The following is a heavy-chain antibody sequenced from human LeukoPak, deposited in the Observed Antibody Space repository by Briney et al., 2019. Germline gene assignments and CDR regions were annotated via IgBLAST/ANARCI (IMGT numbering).Heavy chain of an antibody. CDR2: LKSKTNDETT. D-gene: IGHD4-17*01. V-gene: IGHV3-15*01. J-gene: IGHJ4*02. CDR1: GFTFSNAW. Sequence: GVTVRLSCAASGFTFSNAWMSWVSQAPGKGREWVGHLKSKTNDETTDYPARVKGSFTSSIDDPKNPLDLQMNSLKTEDTAIYYCTTFALDYGDYSFDYWGQGPVVIVSS. CDR3: TTFALDYGDYSFDY.